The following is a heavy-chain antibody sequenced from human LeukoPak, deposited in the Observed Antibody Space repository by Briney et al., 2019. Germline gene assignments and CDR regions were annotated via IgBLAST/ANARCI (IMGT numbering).Heavy chain of an antibody. J-gene: IGHJ4*02. CDR2: IYGGTVT. Sequence: GGSLRLSCAVSGFSVSTHFMTWVRQAPGKGLEWVSVIYGGTVTYYPDSVKGRFTISRDISKNTLFLQMNRLRAEDTAMYFCARWMVNQPSVMDYWGQGIMVTVSS. V-gene: IGHV3-53*01. D-gene: IGHD1-14*01. CDR1: GFSVSTHF. CDR3: ARWMVNQPSVMDY.